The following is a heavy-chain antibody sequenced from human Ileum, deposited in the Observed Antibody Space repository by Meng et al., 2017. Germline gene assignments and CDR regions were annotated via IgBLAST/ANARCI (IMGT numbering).Heavy chain of an antibody. J-gene: IGHJ4*02. CDR3: AREWSGSYRHFDY. V-gene: IGHV4-4*02. CDR2: IHHSGST. Sequence: VRLQEAGPGSLQPSATLSLTLAVSGGSISTSDWWSWVRQPPGKGLEWIGEIHHSGSTNYNPSLKSRVTISVDKSKNQFSLKLNSVTAADTAVYYCAREWSGSYRHFDYWGQGTLVTVPQ. D-gene: IGHD1-26*01. CDR1: GGSISTSDW.